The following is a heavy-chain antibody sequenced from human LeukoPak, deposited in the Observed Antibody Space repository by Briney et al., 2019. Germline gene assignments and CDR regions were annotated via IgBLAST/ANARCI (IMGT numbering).Heavy chain of an antibody. CDR1: GFTFSSYG. Sequence: GGSLRLSCAASGFTFSSYGMSWVRQAPGKGLEWVSAISGSGGSTYYADSVKGRFTISRDNSKNTLYLQMNSLRAEDTAVYYCAKDNRGTYYDILTGLDYWGQGTLVTVSS. J-gene: IGHJ4*02. CDR2: ISGSGGST. D-gene: IGHD3-9*01. V-gene: IGHV3-23*01. CDR3: AKDNRGTYYDILTGLDY.